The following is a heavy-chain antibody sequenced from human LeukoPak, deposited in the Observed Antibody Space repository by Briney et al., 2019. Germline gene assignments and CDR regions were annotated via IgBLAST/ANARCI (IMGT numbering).Heavy chain of an antibody. D-gene: IGHD6-13*01. Sequence: AGGSLRLSCAASGFTFTDYYMSWIRQAPGRGLEWVSCISSSPSPTYYAASVKGRFTISRDNAKNTLYLQMNSLRDTAMYYCARDPVAAAQRGYFDYWGQGTLVTVSS. CDR1: GFTFTDYY. CDR2: ISSSPSPT. J-gene: IGHJ4*02. CDR3: ARDPVAAAQRGYFDY. V-gene: IGHV3-11*04.